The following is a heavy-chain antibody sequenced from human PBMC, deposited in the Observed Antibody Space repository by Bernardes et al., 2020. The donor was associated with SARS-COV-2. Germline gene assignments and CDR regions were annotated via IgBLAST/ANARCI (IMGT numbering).Heavy chain of an antibody. CDR2: IRGSTPLT. CDR3: AKNPPYTDGWYRWFDP. D-gene: IGHD6-19*01. CDR1: GFTLRNYA. J-gene: IGHJ5*02. Sequence: GGSLRLSCVAPGFTLRNYAMSWVRPAPGQGLDWVAGIRGSTPLTYYADSVKGRFTISRDNSRNTLYLQMNSLSVEDTAVYYCAKNPPYTDGWYRWFDPWGQGTLVTVSS. V-gene: IGHV3-23*01.